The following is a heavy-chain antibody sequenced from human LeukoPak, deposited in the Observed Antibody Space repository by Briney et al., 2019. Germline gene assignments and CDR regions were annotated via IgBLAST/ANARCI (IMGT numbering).Heavy chain of an antibody. V-gene: IGHV1-69*05. CDR2: IIPIFGTA. CDR3: ARDMERYCSSTSCRPHAFDI. CDR1: GGTFSSYA. Sequence: SVKVSCKASGGTFSSYAISWVRQAPGQGLEWMGGIIPIFGTANYAQKFQGRVTITTDESTSTAYMELSSLRSEDTAVYYCARDMERYCSSTSCRPHAFDIWGQGTMVTVSS. D-gene: IGHD2-2*01. J-gene: IGHJ3*02.